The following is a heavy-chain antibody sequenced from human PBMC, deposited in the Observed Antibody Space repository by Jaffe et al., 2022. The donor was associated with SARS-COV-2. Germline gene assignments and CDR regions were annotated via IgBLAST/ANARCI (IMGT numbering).Heavy chain of an antibody. J-gene: IGHJ4*02. V-gene: IGHV3-30-3*01. CDR2: ISYDGSNK. D-gene: IGHD6-19*01. CDR3: ARDRRQWLVTPIFDY. Sequence: QVQLVESGGGVVQPGRSLRLSCAASGFTFSSYAMHWVRQAPGKGLEWVAVISYDGSNKYYADSVKGRFTISRDNSKNTLYLQMNSLRAEDTAVYYCARDRRQWLVTPIFDYWGQGTLVTVSS. CDR1: GFTFSSYA.